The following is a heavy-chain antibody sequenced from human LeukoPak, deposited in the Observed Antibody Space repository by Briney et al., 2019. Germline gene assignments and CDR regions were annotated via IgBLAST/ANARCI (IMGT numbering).Heavy chain of an antibody. J-gene: IGHJ5*02. V-gene: IGHV4-39*07. CDR1: GGSISSSSYY. CDR2: IYYSGST. CDR3: ARDLTMVRGARYRPYNWFGP. Sequence: PSETLSLTCTVSGGSISSSSYYWGWIRQPPGKGLEWIGSIYYSGSTYYNPSLKSRVTISVDTSKNQFSLKLSSVTAADTAVYYCARDLTMVRGARYRPYNWFGPWGQGTLVTVSP. D-gene: IGHD3-10*01.